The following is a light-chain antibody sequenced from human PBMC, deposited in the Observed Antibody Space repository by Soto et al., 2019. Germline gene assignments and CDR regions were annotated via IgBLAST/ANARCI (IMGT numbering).Light chain of an antibody. Sequence: DIVLTQSPDSLAVSLGERATINCKSSQSLLYNSKNYLAWYQQKPGQAPRLLLYWASAGEPGVPDRFSGSGYGTDFTLTISSLQAEDVAVYYCQQYFSTPLTFGGGTKVEI. V-gene: IGKV4-1*01. CDR3: QQYFSTPLT. J-gene: IGKJ4*01. CDR2: WAS. CDR1: QSLLYNSKNY.